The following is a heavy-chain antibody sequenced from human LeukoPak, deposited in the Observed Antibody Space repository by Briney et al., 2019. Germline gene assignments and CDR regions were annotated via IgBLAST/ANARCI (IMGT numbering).Heavy chain of an antibody. D-gene: IGHD3-10*01. CDR3: ARVGYYGSGSYQYYYYYMDV. V-gene: IGHV1-18*01. Sequence: ASVKVSCKASGYTFTGYGISWVRQAPGQGLEWMGWICAYNGNTNYAQKLQGRVTITTDTSTSTAYMELRSLRSDDTAVYYCARVGYYGSGSYQYYYYYMDVWGKGTTVTISS. J-gene: IGHJ6*03. CDR2: ICAYNGNT. CDR1: GYTFTGYG.